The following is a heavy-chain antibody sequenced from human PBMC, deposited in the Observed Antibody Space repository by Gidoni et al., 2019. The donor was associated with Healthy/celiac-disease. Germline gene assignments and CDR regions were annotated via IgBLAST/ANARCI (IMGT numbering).Heavy chain of an antibody. CDR2: TYYRSKWYN. CDR3: ARIRGGSNPDNYYYYGMDV. V-gene: IGHV6-1*01. J-gene: IGHJ6*02. D-gene: IGHD1-26*01. Sequence: QVQLQQSGPGLVKPSQTLSLTCAISGDRVSSHSAAWNWIRQSPSRGLEWLGRTYYRSKWYNDYAVSVKSRITINPDTSKNQFSLQLNSVTPEDTAVYYCARIRGGSNPDNYYYYGMDVWGQGTTVTVSS. CDR1: GDRVSSHSAA.